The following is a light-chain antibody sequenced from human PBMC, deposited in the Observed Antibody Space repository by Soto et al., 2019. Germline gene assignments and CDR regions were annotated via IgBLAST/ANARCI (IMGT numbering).Light chain of an antibody. CDR3: MQARQTLMYT. Sequence: DIVMTQSPLSLPVTPGEPASISCRSSQNLLHSNGYNYVDWYLQKPGQCPQLLIYLGSTRSSGVPDRFSGSGSGTDFTLRISRVEAEDVGVYYCMQARQTLMYTFGQGTKLEIK. J-gene: IGKJ2*01. CDR2: LGS. V-gene: IGKV2-28*01. CDR1: QNLLHSNGYNY.